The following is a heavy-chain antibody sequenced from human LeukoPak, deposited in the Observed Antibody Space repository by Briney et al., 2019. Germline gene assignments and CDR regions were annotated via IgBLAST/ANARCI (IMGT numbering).Heavy chain of an antibody. CDR3: ARDWGITIFGVSYEWFDP. Sequence: PSETLSLTCTVSGGSISSYYWSWIRQPAGKGLEWIGRIYTSGSTNYNPSLKSRVTMSVDMSKNQFSLKLSSVTAADTAVYYCARDWGITIFGVSYEWFDPWGQGTLVTVCS. J-gene: IGHJ5*02. CDR1: GGSISSYY. CDR2: IYTSGST. D-gene: IGHD3-3*01. V-gene: IGHV4-4*07.